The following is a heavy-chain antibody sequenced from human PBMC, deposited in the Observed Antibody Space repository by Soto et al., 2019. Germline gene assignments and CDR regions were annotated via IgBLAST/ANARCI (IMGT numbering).Heavy chain of an antibody. Sequence: ASVKVSCKASGNTFTSYDINWVRQATGQGLEWMGWMNPNSGNTGYAQKFQGRVTMTRNTSISTAYMELSSLRSEDTAVYYCARGRTGNRGGYSGYDFDYWGQGTLVTVSS. J-gene: IGHJ4*02. V-gene: IGHV1-8*01. D-gene: IGHD5-12*01. CDR1: GNTFTSYD. CDR3: ARGRTGNRGGYSGYDFDY. CDR2: MNPNSGNT.